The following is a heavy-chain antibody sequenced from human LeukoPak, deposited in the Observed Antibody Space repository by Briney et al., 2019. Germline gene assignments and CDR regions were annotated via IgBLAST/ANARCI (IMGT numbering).Heavy chain of an antibody. D-gene: IGHD6-13*01. J-gene: IGHJ4*02. CDR2: IYYSGST. V-gene: IGHV4-30-4*01. Sequence: SETLSLTCTVSGGSISSTDHYWSWIRQPPGKGLEWIGYIYYSGSTYYNPSLKSRLTILLDMSKNQFSLKLSSVTAADTAVYYCARDRVAAASLDYWGQGTLVTVSS. CDR3: ARDRVAAASLDY. CDR1: GGSISSTDHY.